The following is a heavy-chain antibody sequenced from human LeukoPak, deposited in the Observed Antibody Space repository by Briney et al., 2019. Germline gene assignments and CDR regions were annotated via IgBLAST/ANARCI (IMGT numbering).Heavy chain of an antibody. J-gene: IGHJ6*03. D-gene: IGHD6-6*01. Sequence: ASVKVSCKASGYTFTSYYMHWVRQAPGQGLEWMGIISPSGGSTSYAQKFQGRVTMTRDMSTSTVYMELSSLRSEDTAVYYCARGERQLVNYYYYYYYMDVWGKGTTVTVSS. CDR2: ISPSGGST. CDR3: ARGERQLVNYYYYYYYMDV. V-gene: IGHV1-46*01. CDR1: GYTFTSYY.